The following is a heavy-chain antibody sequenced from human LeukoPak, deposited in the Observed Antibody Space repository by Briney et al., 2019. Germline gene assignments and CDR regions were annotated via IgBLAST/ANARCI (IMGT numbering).Heavy chain of an antibody. V-gene: IGHV3-66*01. D-gene: IGHD1-14*01. CDR2: IYSGGST. CDR1: GFTVSSNY. Sequence: PGGSLRLSCAASGFTVSSNYMSWVRQAPGKGLEWVSVIYSGGSTYYADSVKGRFTISRDNSKNTLYLQMNSLRAEDTAVYYCARDRKPGGHDAFDIWGQGTVVTVSS. J-gene: IGHJ3*02. CDR3: ARDRKPGGHDAFDI.